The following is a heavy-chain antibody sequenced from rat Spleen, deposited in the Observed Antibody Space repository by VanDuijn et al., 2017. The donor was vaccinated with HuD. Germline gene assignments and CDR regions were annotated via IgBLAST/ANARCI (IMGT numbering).Heavy chain of an antibody. CDR3: ARAAAISPYVMDA. V-gene: IGHV2-72*01. CDR1: GFSLTSNG. CDR2: ILDGGST. D-gene: IGHD1-2*01. J-gene: IGHJ4*01. Sequence: QVQLKESGPGLMQPSETLSLTCTVSGFSLTSNGVGWVRQPLGKGLVWTGTILDGGSTNYNSAVQSRLSISRDTSKSQVFLKMNSLQPEDTGTYYCARAAAISPYVMDAWGQGASVTVSS.